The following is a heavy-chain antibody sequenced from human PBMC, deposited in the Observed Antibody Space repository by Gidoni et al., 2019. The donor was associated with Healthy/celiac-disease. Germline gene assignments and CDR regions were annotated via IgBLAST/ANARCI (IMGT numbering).Heavy chain of an antibody. J-gene: IGHJ5*02. CDR2: TYYRSKWYN. D-gene: IGHD6-19*01. V-gene: IGHV6-1*01. CDR1: GDSVSSNSAA. CDR3: AREQWLSEYNWFDP. Sequence: QVQLQQSGPGLVKPSPTLSLTCSISGDSVSSNSAAWNWIRQSPSRGLEWLGRTYYRSKWYNDYAVSVKSRITINPDTSKNQFSLQLNSVTPEDTAVYYCAREQWLSEYNWFDPWGQGTLVTVSS.